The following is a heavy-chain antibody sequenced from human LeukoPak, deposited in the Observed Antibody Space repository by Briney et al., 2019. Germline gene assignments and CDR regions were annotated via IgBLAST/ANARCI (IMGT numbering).Heavy chain of an antibody. Sequence: HPGGSLRLSCAVFGFTVSGNYMSWVRQAPRKGLEWVSAIYTDGNTHYAGSVKGRFTISRDSFKNTLYLQMNSVRAEDTAVYYCARDRPYGGVGDFDYWGQGTLATVSS. CDR2: IYTDGNT. CDR1: GFTVSGNY. D-gene: IGHD3-16*01. J-gene: IGHJ4*02. V-gene: IGHV3-66*01. CDR3: ARDRPYGGVGDFDY.